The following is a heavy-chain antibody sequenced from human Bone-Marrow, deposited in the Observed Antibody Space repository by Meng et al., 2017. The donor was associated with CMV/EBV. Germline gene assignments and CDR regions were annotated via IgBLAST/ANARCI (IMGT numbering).Heavy chain of an antibody. Sequence: SVKVSCQASGGTFSSYAISWVRQAPGQGLEWMGGIIPILGIANYAQKFQGRVTITADKSTSTAYMVLSRLRSEDTAVYYCARAPDILTGYYGYWGQGTLVTVSS. V-gene: IGHV1-69*10. D-gene: IGHD3-9*01. CDR1: GGTFSSYA. CDR2: IIPILGIA. J-gene: IGHJ4*02. CDR3: ARAPDILTGYYGY.